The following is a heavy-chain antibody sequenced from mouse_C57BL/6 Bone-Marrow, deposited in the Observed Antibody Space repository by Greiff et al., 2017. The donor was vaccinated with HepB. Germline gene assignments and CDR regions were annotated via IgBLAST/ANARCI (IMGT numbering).Heavy chain of an antibody. J-gene: IGHJ2*01. Sequence: VQLQQSGAELVRPGTSVKVSCKASGYAFTNYLIEWVKQRPGQGLEWIGVINPGSGGTNYNEKFKGKATLTADKSSSTAYMQLSSLTSEDSAVYFCARSPSSLFDYWGQGTTLTVSS. CDR3: ARSPSSLFDY. CDR1: GYAFTNYL. CDR2: INPGSGGT. D-gene: IGHD6-1*01. V-gene: IGHV1-54*01.